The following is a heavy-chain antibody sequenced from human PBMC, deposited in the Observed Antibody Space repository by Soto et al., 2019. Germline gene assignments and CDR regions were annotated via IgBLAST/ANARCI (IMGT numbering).Heavy chain of an antibody. J-gene: IGHJ6*02. CDR2: ISSNGGST. Sequence: GGSLRLSCSASGFTFSSYAMHWVRQAPGKGLEYVSAISSNGGSTYYADSVKGRFTISRDNSKNTLYLQMSSLRAEDTAVYYCVKDEYYDFWSGYYTTGMDVWGQGTTVTVSS. CDR1: GFTFSSYA. CDR3: VKDEYYDFWSGYYTTGMDV. V-gene: IGHV3-64D*08. D-gene: IGHD3-3*01.